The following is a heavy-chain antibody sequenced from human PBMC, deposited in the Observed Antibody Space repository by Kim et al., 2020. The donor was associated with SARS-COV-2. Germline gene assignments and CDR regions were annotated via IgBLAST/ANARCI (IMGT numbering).Heavy chain of an antibody. V-gene: IGHV3-30*01. CDR3: ARIRGYDRNYYYFGMDV. D-gene: IGHD3-10*01. Sequence: VKGRLTISRDRSKTTLYLQMDSLRSEDTAIYYCARIRGYDRNYYYFGMDVWGQGTTVTVSS. J-gene: IGHJ6*02.